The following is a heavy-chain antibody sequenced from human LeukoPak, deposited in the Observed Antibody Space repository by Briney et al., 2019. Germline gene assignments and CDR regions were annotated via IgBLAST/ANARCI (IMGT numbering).Heavy chain of an antibody. CDR1: GGSINNYY. V-gene: IGHV4-4*07. J-gene: IGHJ3*02. D-gene: IGHD2-15*01. CDR2: IYTRGST. Sequence: SSETLSLTCTVSGGSINNYYWSWIRQPAGKGLEWIGRIYTRGSTNYNPSLKSRVTMSVDTSKNQFSLELSSVTAADTAVYYCARGRYCSADICSGGDAFDIWGQGTMVSVSS. CDR3: ARGRYCSADICSGGDAFDI.